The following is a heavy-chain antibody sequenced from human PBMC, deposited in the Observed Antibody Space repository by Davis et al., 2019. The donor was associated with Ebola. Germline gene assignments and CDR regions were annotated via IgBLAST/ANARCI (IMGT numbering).Heavy chain of an antibody. J-gene: IGHJ4*02. CDR2: IYPGDSDT. Sequence: GESLKISCKGSGYSFADQWIGWVRQMPGKGLEWMGIIYPGDSDTRYSPSFLGQVTISADKSISTAYLQWRSLKASDTAMYFCARAPYYYDLSGFYGDYWGQGTLVTVSS. CDR1: GYSFADQW. D-gene: IGHD3-22*01. CDR3: ARAPYYYDLSGFYGDY. V-gene: IGHV5-51*01.